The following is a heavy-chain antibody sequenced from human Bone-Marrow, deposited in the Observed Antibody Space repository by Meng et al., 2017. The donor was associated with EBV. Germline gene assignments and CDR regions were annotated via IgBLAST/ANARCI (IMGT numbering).Heavy chain of an antibody. J-gene: IGHJ5*02. V-gene: IGHV1-69*01. CDR2: VVPVFGTV. Sequence: QGRCVQAGAPVKRPGSSVNVSCKASGGTFTNYVFGWVRQAPGQRLEWVGGVVPVFGTVHYAQRFQGRLTIIADESSKTVYMELNSLIFEDTAKYYCARGDDISGYFPNWFDLWGQGTLVTVSS. CDR1: GGTFTNYV. D-gene: IGHD3-22*01. CDR3: ARGDDISGYFPNWFDL.